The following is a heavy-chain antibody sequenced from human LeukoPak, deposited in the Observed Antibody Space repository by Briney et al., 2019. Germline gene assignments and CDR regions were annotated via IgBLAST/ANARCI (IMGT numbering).Heavy chain of an antibody. Sequence: GGSLRLSCAASGFTFSSYGMSWVRQAPGKGLEWVSAISGSGGSTYYADSVKGRFTISRDNSKNTLYLQMNSLRAEYTAVYYCAKVTPLYYYDSSGYPDAFDIWGQGTMVTVSS. J-gene: IGHJ3*02. CDR1: GFTFSSYG. D-gene: IGHD3-22*01. CDR3: AKVTPLYYYDSSGYPDAFDI. CDR2: ISGSGGST. V-gene: IGHV3-23*01.